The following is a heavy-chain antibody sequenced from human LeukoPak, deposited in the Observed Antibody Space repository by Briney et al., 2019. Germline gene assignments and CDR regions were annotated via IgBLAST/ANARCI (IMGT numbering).Heavy chain of an antibody. CDR3: ARAGHQPEYSSSSGSYYYYGMDV. Sequence: ASVKVSCKASGYTFTSNYIHWVRQAPGQGLEWMGMIYPRDGSTSYAQKFQGRVTMTRDTSTSTVYMELSSLRSEDTAVYYCARAGHQPEYSSSSGSYYYYGMDVWGQGTTVTVSS. V-gene: IGHV1-46*01. CDR1: GYTFTSNY. D-gene: IGHD6-6*01. J-gene: IGHJ6*02. CDR2: IYPRDGST.